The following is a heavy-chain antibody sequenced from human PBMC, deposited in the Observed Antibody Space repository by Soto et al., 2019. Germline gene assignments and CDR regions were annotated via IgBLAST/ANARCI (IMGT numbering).Heavy chain of an antibody. J-gene: IGHJ6*01. CDR2: ISYDGSNK. CDR1: GFTFSSYA. D-gene: IGHD3-9*01. V-gene: IGHV3-30-3*01. Sequence: ESGGGVVQPGRSLRLSCAASGFTFSSYAMHWVRQAPGKGLEWVAVISYDGSNKYYADSVKGRFTISRDNSKNTLYLQMNSLRAEDTAVYYCARVGGNYDILTIEGDDGYYGMDVW. CDR3: ARVGGNYDILTIEGDDGYYGMDV.